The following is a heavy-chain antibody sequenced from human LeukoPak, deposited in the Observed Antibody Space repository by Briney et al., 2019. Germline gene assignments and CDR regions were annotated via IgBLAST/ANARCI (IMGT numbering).Heavy chain of an antibody. D-gene: IGHD1-26*01. CDR2: IYTTGST. CDR3: ARSGSYSGPYVY. Sequence: SEALSLTCTVSGGSINNYYWSWIRQPAGKGLEWIGRIYTTGSTNYNPSLKSRITMSVDTSKNQFSLKLSSVTAADTAVYYCARSGSYSGPYVYWGQGTVVSVSS. CDR1: GGSINNYY. J-gene: IGHJ4*02. V-gene: IGHV4-4*07.